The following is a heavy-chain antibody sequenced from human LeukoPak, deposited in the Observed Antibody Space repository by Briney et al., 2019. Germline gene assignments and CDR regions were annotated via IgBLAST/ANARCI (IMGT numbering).Heavy chain of an antibody. CDR3: TRVGYIDEGIDY. Sequence: GGSLRLSCVASGFPFSSYWMSWVRQAPGKGLEWVANIKQDGSKKSYVDSVKGRFTISRDNAKNSLYLQMNSLRAEDTAIYYCTRVGYIDEGIDYWGQGTLVTVSS. D-gene: IGHD5-24*01. CDR1: GFPFSSYW. J-gene: IGHJ4*02. CDR2: IKQDGSKK. V-gene: IGHV3-7*04.